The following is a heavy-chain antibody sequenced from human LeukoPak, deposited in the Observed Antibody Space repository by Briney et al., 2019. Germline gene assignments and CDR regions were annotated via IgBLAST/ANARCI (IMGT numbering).Heavy chain of an antibody. CDR2: INPNSGGT. D-gene: IGHD3-22*01. CDR3: ATYDSSGYYYGDGFFDY. J-gene: IGHJ4*02. CDR1: GYAFTGYY. V-gene: IGHV1-2*02. Sequence: ASVKVSCKASGYAFTGYYMHWVRQAPGQGLEWMGWINPNSGGTNYAQKLQGRVTMTRDTSISTAYMELSRLRSDDTAVYYCATYDSSGYYYGDGFFDYWGQGTLVTVSS.